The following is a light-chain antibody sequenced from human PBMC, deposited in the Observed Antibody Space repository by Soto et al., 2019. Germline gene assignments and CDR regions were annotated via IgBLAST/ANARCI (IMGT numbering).Light chain of an antibody. CDR2: GAS. CDR3: QQTYSSSWT. J-gene: IGKJ1*01. CDR1: QSVRNY. V-gene: IGKV1-39*01. Sequence: DIPMTQSPSSLSASVGDSVTITCRASQSVRNYLNWYQHKPGKAPKLLIYGASRLQTGVPSRFSGSGSGTDFTLTVSSLQPEDFATYYCQQTYSSSWTFGQGTKVDIK.